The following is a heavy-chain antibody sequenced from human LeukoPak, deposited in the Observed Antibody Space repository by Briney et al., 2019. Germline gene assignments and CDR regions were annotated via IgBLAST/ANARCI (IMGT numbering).Heavy chain of an antibody. J-gene: IGHJ6*02. CDR3: ARDRSTSRYYRGMDV. CDR1: DSTFSSFS. V-gene: IGHV3-21*01. D-gene: IGHD2-2*01. CDR2: ISSRSAHI. Sequence: AGGSLRLSCAASDSTFSSFSMRWVRQAPGKGLFWVAAISSRSAHIYYADSVKGRFTISRDNAKKSLYLEMNNLRADDTAVYYCARDRSTSRYYRGMDVWGPGTTVIVSS.